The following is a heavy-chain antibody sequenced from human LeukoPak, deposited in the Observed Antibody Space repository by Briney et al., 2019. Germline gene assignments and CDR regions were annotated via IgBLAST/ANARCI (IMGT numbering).Heavy chain of an antibody. J-gene: IGHJ5*02. CDR2: IYPGDSDT. D-gene: IGHD3-22*01. CDR3: ARHGDSSGYSPNWFDP. CDR1: GYTFTNYW. V-gene: IGHV5-51*01. Sequence: PGESLKISCKGSGYTFTNYWIGWVRQMPGKGLEWMGVIYPGDSDTRYSPSFQGQVTISADKSINTAYLQWSSLKASDTAMYYCARHGDSSGYSPNWFDPLGPGNPGHRLL.